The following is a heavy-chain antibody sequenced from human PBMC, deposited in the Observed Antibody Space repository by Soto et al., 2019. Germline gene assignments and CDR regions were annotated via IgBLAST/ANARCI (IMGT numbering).Heavy chain of an antibody. V-gene: IGHV3-30-3*01. CDR2: ISYDGSNK. CDR1: GFTFSSYA. J-gene: IGHJ6*02. CDR3: ARDYYRFNSGYVFSMDV. Sequence: QVQLVESGGGVVQPGRSLRLSCAASGFTFSSYAMHWVRQAPGKGLAWVAVISYDGSNKYYADSVKGRFTISRDNSKNTLYLQMNSLRAEDTAVYYCARDYYRFNSGYVFSMDVWGQGTTVTVSS. D-gene: IGHD5-12*01.